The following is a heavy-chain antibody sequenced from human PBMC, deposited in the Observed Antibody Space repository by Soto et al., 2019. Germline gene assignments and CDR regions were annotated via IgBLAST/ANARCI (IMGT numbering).Heavy chain of an antibody. CDR2: IIPISDTT. V-gene: IGHV1-69*01. D-gene: IGHD2-2*01. CDR1: GGTFSSYA. Sequence: QVQLVQSGAEVKKPGSSVKVSCQASGGTFSSYAISWVRQAPGQGLEWMGGIIPISDTTNYAQKFQGRVPITADESTRTADMELSSLRSEDTAVYYCARSQGSSTSLEIYYYYYYGMDVWGQGTTVTVSS. CDR3: ARSQGSSTSLEIYYYYYYGMDV. J-gene: IGHJ6*02.